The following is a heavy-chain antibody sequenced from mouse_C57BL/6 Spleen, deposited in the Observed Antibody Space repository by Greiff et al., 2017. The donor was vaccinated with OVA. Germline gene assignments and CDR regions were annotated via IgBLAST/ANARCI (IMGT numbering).Heavy chain of an antibody. V-gene: IGHV1-26*01. CDR2: INPNNGGT. CDR1: GYTFTDYY. J-gene: IGHJ3*01. Sequence: EVQLQQSGPELVKPGASVKISCKASGYTFTDYYMNWVKQSHGKSLEWIGDINPNNGGTSYNQKFKGKATLTVDKSSSTAYMELRSLTSEDAAVYYCARGELAPWFAYWGQGTLVTVSA. CDR3: ARGELAPWFAY. D-gene: IGHD4-1*01.